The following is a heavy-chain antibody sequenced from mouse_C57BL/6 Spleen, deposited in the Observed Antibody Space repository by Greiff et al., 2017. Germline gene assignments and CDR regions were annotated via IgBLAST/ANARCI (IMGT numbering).Heavy chain of an antibody. J-gene: IGHJ2*01. D-gene: IGHD2-2*01. V-gene: IGHV1-22*01. Sequence: EVQLVESGPELVKPGASVKMSCKASGYTFTDYNMHWVKQSHGKSLEWIGYINPNNGGTSYNQKFKGKATLTVNKSSSTAYMERRSLTSEDSAVYYCARGGGYDDYWGQGTTLTVSS. CDR1: GYTFTDYN. CDR3: ARGGGYDDY. CDR2: INPNNGGT.